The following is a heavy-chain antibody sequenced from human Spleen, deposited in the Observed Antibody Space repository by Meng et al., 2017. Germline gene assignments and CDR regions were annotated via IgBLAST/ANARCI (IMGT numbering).Heavy chain of an antibody. Sequence: GESLKISCATSGFSFSSYALKWFRQAPGKGLEWVSTISAGGLSTYYADTIKGRFTISRDNSKNTLYLQMSGLRAEDTAVYYCARDRVTYSSMSSDYWGQGTLVTVSS. CDR1: GFSFSSYA. J-gene: IGHJ4*02. CDR3: ARDRVTYSSMSSDY. V-gene: IGHV3-23*01. D-gene: IGHD2-2*01. CDR2: ISAGGLST.